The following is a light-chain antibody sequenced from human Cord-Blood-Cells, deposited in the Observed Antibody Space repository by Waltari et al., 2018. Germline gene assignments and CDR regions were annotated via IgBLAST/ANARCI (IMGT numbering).Light chain of an antibody. V-gene: IGLV2-23*02. CDR1: SSDVGRYNL. CDR2: EVS. Sequence: QSALTQPASVSGYPGQSLTISCTGTSSDVGRYNLVSWYQKHPGKAPKLMIYEVSKRPSGVSNRFAGAKSGNTPSLTISGLQAEDEADYYCCSYAGSSTYVFGTGSKVTVL. J-gene: IGLJ1*01. CDR3: CSYAGSSTYV.